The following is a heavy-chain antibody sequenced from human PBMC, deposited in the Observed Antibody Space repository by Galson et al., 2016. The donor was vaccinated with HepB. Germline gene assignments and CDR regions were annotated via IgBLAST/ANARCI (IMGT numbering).Heavy chain of an antibody. V-gene: IGHV4-39*01. Sequence: ETLSLTCTVSGGSISRSHFYWGWIRQPPGKGLEWIATVYYTGSTIYNASLKSRVTIFVDTSKNQFSLELRSVTAADTAVYYCARHSVERLALAIWGQGTLLTVSS. J-gene: IGHJ3*02. D-gene: IGHD1-1*01. CDR1: GGSISRSHFY. CDR3: ARHSVERLALAI. CDR2: VYYTGST.